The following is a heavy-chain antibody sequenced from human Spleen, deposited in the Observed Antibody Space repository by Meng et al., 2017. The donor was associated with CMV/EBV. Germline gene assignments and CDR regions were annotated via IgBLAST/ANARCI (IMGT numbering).Heavy chain of an antibody. D-gene: IGHD1/OR15-1a*01. V-gene: IGHV1-69*05. J-gene: IGHJ6*02. Sequence: SVKVSCKASGGTSSTYAISWVRQAPGQGLEWMGGIIPIFGTANYAQKFQGRVTITTDESTSTAYMELSSLRSEDTAVYYCAVLEHNIADLVYYYYGMDVWGQGTTVTVSS. CDR1: GGTSSTYA. CDR3: AVLEHNIADLVYYYYGMDV. CDR2: IIPIFGTA.